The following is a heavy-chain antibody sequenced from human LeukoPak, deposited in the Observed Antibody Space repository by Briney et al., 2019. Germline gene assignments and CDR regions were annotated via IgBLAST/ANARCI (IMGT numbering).Heavy chain of an antibody. D-gene: IGHD5-12*01. CDR2: IIPILGIA. CDR3: ARDEVDIVARGYFDY. V-gene: IGHV1-69*04. CDR1: GGTFSSYA. Sequence: GASVKVSCKASGGTFSSYAISWVRQAPGQGLEWMGRIIPILGIANYAQKFQGRVTITADKSTSTAYMELSSLRSEDTAVYYCARDEVDIVARGYFDYWGQGTLVTVSS. J-gene: IGHJ4*02.